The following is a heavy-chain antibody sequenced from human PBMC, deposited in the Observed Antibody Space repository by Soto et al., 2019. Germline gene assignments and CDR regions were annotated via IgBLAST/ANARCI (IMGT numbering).Heavy chain of an antibody. D-gene: IGHD2-21*02. J-gene: IGHJ4*02. Sequence: ASAKVCCKASGYSFTAYYVHWERQAPGQGLECSGWLNPIDSGTKYAQKFQGTVTMTRDTSMTTGYMELGRLSYDDTAVHYCARQLAYCACDCYTDPIGSWGQAALVTVAS. CDR1: GYSFTAYY. V-gene: IGHV1-2*02. CDR3: ARQLAYCACDCYTDPIGS. CDR2: LNPIDSGT.